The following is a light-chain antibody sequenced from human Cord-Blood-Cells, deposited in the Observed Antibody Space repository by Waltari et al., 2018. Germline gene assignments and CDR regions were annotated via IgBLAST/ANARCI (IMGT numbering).Light chain of an antibody. CDR2: AAS. Sequence: DIQLTQSPSFLSASVGDRVTITCRASQGISSYLAWYQQKPGKAPKLLIYAASTLQIGVPSRLSGSGSGTEFTLTISSLQPEDFATYYCQQLNSYPVTFGQGTKVEIK. V-gene: IGKV1-9*01. J-gene: IGKJ1*01. CDR3: QQLNSYPVT. CDR1: QGISSY.